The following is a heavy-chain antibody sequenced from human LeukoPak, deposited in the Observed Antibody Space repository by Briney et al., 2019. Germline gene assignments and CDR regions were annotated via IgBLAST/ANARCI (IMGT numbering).Heavy chain of an antibody. CDR2: INPNSGGT. D-gene: IGHD3-22*01. Sequence: ASVKVSCKASGYTFTGYYMHWVRQAPGQGLEWMGWINPNSGGTNYAQKFQGRVTMTRDTSISTAYMELSRLRSDDTAVYYCARDLYYYDSSGYAFDIWGQGKMVTVSS. CDR3: ARDLYYYDSSGYAFDI. CDR1: GYTFTGYY. J-gene: IGHJ3*02. V-gene: IGHV1-2*02.